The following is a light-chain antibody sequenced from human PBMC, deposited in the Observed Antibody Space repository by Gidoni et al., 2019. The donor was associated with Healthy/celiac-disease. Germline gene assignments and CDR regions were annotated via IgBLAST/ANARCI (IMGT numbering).Light chain of an antibody. CDR1: QSVSSN. Sequence: EIVMTQSPATLSVSPGERATLSCRASQSVSSNLAWYPQTPGQAPRLLIYGAATRATGIPARFSGSGSGTEFTLTISSLQSEDFAVYYCQQYNNWPPVFXXXTRLEIK. V-gene: IGKV3-15*01. CDR3: QQYNNWPPV. CDR2: GAA. J-gene: IGKJ5*01.